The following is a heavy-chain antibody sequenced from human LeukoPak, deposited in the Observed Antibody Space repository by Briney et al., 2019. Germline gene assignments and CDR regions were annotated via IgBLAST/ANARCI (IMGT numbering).Heavy chain of an antibody. CDR2: IYHTGAT. Sequence: SVTLSLTCAVSGYSISSGYFWVWIRQPPGKGLEWIGSIYHTGATYYNPSLRSPVTISVDTSKNQFSLELNSVTAADTAVYYCARDLGLTISANWFDPWGQGTLVTVSS. CDR3: ARDLGLTISANWFDP. J-gene: IGHJ5*02. D-gene: IGHD3-9*01. CDR1: GYSISSGYF. V-gene: IGHV4-38-2*02.